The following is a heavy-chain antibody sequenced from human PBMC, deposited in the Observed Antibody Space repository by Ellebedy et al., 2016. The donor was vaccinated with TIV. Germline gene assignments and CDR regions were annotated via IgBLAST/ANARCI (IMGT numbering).Heavy chain of an antibody. J-gene: IGHJ4*02. CDR2: ISVSGSST. D-gene: IGHD2-8*01. CDR3: ERGEWLDY. CDR1: GFPFSNYA. Sequence: GESLKISCAASGFPFSNYAMAWVRQAPGKGLEWVSRISVSGSSTNYADSVKGRFTISRDNSKNTVFLQMNSLRADDTALYYCERGEWLDYWGQGTLVTVSS. V-gene: IGHV3-23*01.